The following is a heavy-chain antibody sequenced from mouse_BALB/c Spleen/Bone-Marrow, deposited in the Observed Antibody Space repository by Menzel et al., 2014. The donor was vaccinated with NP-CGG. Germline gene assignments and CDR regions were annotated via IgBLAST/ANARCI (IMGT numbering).Heavy chain of an antibody. CDR3: ARGRCAY. V-gene: IGHV1-18*01. CDR2: INPNIGGT. J-gene: IGHJ3*01. CDR1: GYTFTEYT. Sequence: VQLQQSGPELVKPGASVKISCKTSGYTFTEYTIHWVKQSHGKSLEWIGSINPNIGGTTYNQKFKGKATLTVDMSSSTAYMDLRSLTSEDSAVYYCARGRCAYWGQGTLVTVSA.